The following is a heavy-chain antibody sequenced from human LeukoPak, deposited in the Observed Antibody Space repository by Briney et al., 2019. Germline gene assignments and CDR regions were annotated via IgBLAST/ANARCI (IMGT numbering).Heavy chain of an antibody. V-gene: IGHV3-23*01. J-gene: IGHJ5*02. CDR2: ISDSGTGT. Sequence: PGGSLRLSCAASGFTFSSYAMSWVCQAPGKGLEWVSGISDSGTGTYYADSVKGRFTISRDNSKNTLYLQMNSLRAEDTAVYYCAKDGGIIPFGPWGQGTLVTVSS. CDR1: GFTFSSYA. CDR3: AKDGGIIPFGP. D-gene: IGHD3-16*02.